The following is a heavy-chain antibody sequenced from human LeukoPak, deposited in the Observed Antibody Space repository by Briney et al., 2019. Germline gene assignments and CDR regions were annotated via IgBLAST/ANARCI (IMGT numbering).Heavy chain of an antibody. J-gene: IGHJ4*02. CDR2: FDPEDGET. V-gene: IGHV1-24*01. Sequence: GASVKVSCKVSGYTLTELSMHWVRQAPGKGLEWMGGFDPEDGETIYAQKFQGRVTMTEDTSTDTAYMELSSLRSEDTAVYYCAANGYGDYFGLEKEYWGQGTLVTVSS. D-gene: IGHD4-17*01. CDR3: AANGYGDYFGLEKEY. CDR1: GYTLTELS.